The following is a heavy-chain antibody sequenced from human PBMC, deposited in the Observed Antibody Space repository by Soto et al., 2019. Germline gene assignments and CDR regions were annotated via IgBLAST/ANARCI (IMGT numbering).Heavy chain of an antibody. CDR3: ARSPTRTKYADCFDP. CDR2: IYSAGST. D-gene: IGHD4-17*01. V-gene: IGHV3-66*01. J-gene: IGHJ5*02. Sequence: EVQVVESGGGLVQPGGSLRLSCAASGFIVSSSYMSWVRQAPGKGLEWVSVIYSAGSTYYADSVKGRFTISRDSPKNTLYLQMDSLRAEDTAGYYCARSPTRTKYADCFDPWGQGTLVTVSS. CDR1: GFIVSSSY.